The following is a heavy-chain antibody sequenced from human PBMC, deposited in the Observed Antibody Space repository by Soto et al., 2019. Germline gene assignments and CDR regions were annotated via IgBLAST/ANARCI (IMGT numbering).Heavy chain of an antibody. CDR3: ARHLEVPFHGRVTFYYGLDV. CDR1: GYGFTGFW. J-gene: IGHJ6*02. V-gene: IGHV5-51*01. CDR2: IYPRDSEV. Sequence: EVQLVQSGAEVRKPGDSLKISCKTSGYGFTGFWIGWVRQMPGKGLEWMGIIYPRDSEVKYGPSFQGHVTISVDTSIDTAYLQWTRLNISVTAMYYCARHLEVPFHGRVTFYYGLDVWGQGTTVTVSS.